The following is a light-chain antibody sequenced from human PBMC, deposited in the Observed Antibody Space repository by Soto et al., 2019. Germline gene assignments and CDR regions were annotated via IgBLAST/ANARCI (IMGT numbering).Light chain of an antibody. J-gene: IGLJ2*01. CDR1: SSDVGGYHY. CDR3: SSYAASNNLGV. CDR2: EVS. Sequence: QSALTQPPSASGSPGQSVTISCIGTSSDVGGYHYVSWYQQHPGKAPKLMIYEVSKRPSGVPDRFSGSKSGNTASLTVSGLQAEEEADYYCSSYAASNNLGVFGGGTQLTVL. V-gene: IGLV2-8*01.